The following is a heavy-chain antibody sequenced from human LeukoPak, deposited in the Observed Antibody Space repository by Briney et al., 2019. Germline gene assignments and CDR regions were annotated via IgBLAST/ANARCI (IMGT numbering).Heavy chain of an antibody. CDR3: TREEVVVLDALDI. V-gene: IGHV3-11*06. CDR2: ISSSSSYT. Sequence: GGSLRLSCAASGFTFCDYYMSWIRQAPGKGLEWVSYISSSSSYTNYADSVKGRFTISRDNAKNSLYLQMNSLRAEDTAVYYCTREEVVVLDALDIWGQGTMVTVSS. J-gene: IGHJ3*02. D-gene: IGHD2-2*01. CDR1: GFTFCDYY.